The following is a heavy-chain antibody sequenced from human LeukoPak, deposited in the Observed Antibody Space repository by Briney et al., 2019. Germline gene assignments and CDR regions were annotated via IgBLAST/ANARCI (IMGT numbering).Heavy chain of an antibody. CDR1: VGSFSGYY. Sequence: SEILSLTCAVYVGSFSGYYWSWIRQPPGKGLEWIGEINHSGSTNYNPSLKSRDTISVDTSKNQFSLKLSSVTAADTAVYYCARVSQAEIPYGMDVWGQGTTVTVSS. V-gene: IGHV4-34*01. CDR3: ARVSQAEIPYGMDV. D-gene: IGHD2-21*01. CDR2: INHSGST. J-gene: IGHJ6*02.